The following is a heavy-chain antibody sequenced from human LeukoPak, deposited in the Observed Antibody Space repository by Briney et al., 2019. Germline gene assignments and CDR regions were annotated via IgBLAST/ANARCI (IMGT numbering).Heavy chain of an antibody. CDR1: GGSLNSTNYY. CDR3: ARHDYYGSLNWFDP. Sequence: PSETLSLTCIVSGGSLNSTNYYWGWIRQPPGQGMEWIGTIYYTVTTHYNPSLKSRLTISVDTSKNQFSLKLTSVTAADTAVYYCARHDYYGSLNWFDPWGQGTLITVSS. J-gene: IGHJ5*02. D-gene: IGHD3-10*01. CDR2: IYYTVTT. V-gene: IGHV4-39*01.